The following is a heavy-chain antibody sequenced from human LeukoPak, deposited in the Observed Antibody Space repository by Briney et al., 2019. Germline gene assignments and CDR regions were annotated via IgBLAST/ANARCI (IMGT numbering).Heavy chain of an antibody. CDR3: VRDNPRCCGVVPANIDDS. CDR1: GFIFSRDS. V-gene: IGHV3-48*01. D-gene: IGHD2-15*01. Sequence: GGSLTLSCAASGFIFSRDSVNWVRQAPGKGLEWISYISHDSGIRYYADSVRGRFTISRDNARNSLYLQMHSLRAEDTAVYYCVRDNPRCCGVVPANIDDSWGQRTLVTVSS. J-gene: IGHJ4*02. CDR2: ISHDSGIR.